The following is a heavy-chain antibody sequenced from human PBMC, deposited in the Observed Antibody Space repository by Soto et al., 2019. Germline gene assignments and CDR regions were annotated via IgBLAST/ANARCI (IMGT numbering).Heavy chain of an antibody. Sequence: SETLSLTCAVYGGSFSGYYWSWIRQPPGKGLEWIGEINHSGSTNYNPSLKSRVTISVDTSKNQFSLKLSSVTAADTAVYYCARGRRYDSSGYYQDFDYWGQGTLVTVYS. CDR2: INHSGST. CDR3: ARGRRYDSSGYYQDFDY. V-gene: IGHV4-34*01. CDR1: GGSFSGYY. J-gene: IGHJ4*02. D-gene: IGHD3-22*01.